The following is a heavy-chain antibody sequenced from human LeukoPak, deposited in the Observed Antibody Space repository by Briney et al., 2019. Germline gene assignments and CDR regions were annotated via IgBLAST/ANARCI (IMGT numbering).Heavy chain of an antibody. V-gene: IGHV4-59*01. D-gene: IGHD6-19*01. CDR2: IYYSGST. Sequence: PSETLSLTCTVSGGTFSTYYWSWIRQPPGKGLEWIGYIYYSGSTDYNPSLKSRVTMSLDTSKNQFSLNLSSVTAADTAVYYCARPQGSGWYYFDSWGQGTPVTVSS. CDR1: GGTFSTYY. CDR3: ARPQGSGWYYFDS. J-gene: IGHJ4*02.